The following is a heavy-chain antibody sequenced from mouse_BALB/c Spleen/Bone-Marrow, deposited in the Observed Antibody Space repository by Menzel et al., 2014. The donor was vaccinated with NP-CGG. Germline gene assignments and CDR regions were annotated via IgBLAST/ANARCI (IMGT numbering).Heavy chain of an antibody. CDR3: ANYYYGSSLFAY. V-gene: IGHV14-3*02. Sequence: EVQGVESGAELVKPGASVKLSCTASGFNIKDTYMHWVKQRPEQGLEWIGRIDPANGNTKYDPKFQGKATITADTSSNTAYLQLSSLTSVDTAVYYCANYYYGSSLFAYWGQGTLVTVSA. CDR1: GFNIKDTY. D-gene: IGHD1-1*01. J-gene: IGHJ3*01. CDR2: IDPANGNT.